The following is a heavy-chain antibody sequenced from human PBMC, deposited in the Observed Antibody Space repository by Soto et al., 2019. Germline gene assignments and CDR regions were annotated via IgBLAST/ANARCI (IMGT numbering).Heavy chain of an antibody. CDR3: VSDREYGHACVAYA. CDR1: GFAFSSYG. Sequence: QAQLVESGGGVVQPGRSLRLSCAASGFAFSSYGMHWVRQAPGTGLEWVAVISYDGSLQHYADSVKGRFTISRDNSKNMVLLQMSSLRAEDTAVYYCVSDREYGHACVAYAWGQGTLVSVSS. J-gene: IGHJ5*02. CDR2: ISYDGSLQ. D-gene: IGHD3-16*01. V-gene: IGHV3-30*03.